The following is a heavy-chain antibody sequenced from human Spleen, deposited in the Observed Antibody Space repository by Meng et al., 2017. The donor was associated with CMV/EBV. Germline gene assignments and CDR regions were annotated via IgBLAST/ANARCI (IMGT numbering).Heavy chain of an antibody. CDR1: GFTFSSYA. Sequence: GGSLRLSCAASGFTFSSYAMHWVRQAPGKGLEWVAVISYDGSNKYHADSVKGRFTISRDNSKNTLYLQMNSLRAEDTAVYYCARDCSGGSCYSTWGQGTTVTVSS. D-gene: IGHD2-15*01. CDR3: ARDCSGGSCYST. J-gene: IGHJ6*02. V-gene: IGHV3-30*04. CDR2: ISYDGSNK.